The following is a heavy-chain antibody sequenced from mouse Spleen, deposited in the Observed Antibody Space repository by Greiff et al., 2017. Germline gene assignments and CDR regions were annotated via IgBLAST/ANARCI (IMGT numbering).Heavy chain of an antibody. CDR2: ISYDGSN. V-gene: IGHV3-6*01. D-gene: IGHD3-2*01. Sequence: EVQLQESGPGLVKPSQSLSLTCSVTGYSITSGYYWNWIRQFPGNKLEWMGYISYDGSNNYNPSLKNRISITRDTSKNQFFLKLNSVTTEDTATYYCARETARATAMDYWGQGTSVTVSS. CDR3: ARETARATAMDY. CDR1: GYSITSGYY. J-gene: IGHJ4*01.